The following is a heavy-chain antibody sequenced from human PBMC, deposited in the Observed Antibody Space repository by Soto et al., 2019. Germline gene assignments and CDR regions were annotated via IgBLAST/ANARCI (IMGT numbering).Heavy chain of an antibody. J-gene: IGHJ4*01. CDR1: GFTFSDYY. D-gene: IGHD3-22*01. Sequence: KPGGSLRLSXAASGFTFSDYYMSWIRQAPGKGLEWISYILTSGRGIYYADSVKGRFTISRDNAENSLYLQMNSLRVEDTAVYYCARVEYFYDSNGFPRGFDYWGHGTLVTVSS. CDR3: ARVEYFYDSNGFPRGFDY. CDR2: ILTSGRGI. V-gene: IGHV3-11*01.